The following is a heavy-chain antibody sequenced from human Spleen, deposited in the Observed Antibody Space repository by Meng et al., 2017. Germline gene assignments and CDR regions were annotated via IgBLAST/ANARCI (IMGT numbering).Heavy chain of an antibody. CDR2: ISSGDSTI. Sequence: GGSLRLSCAASGFTFSSYEMNWVRQAPGKGLEWVSYISSGDSTIYYADSVKGRFTISRDDAKNTVYLQMNSLRAEDTAVYYCARDADWVIFDHWGQGALVTVSS. CDR1: GFTFSSYE. CDR3: ARDADWVIFDH. J-gene: IGHJ4*02. V-gene: IGHV3-48*03. D-gene: IGHD3-9*01.